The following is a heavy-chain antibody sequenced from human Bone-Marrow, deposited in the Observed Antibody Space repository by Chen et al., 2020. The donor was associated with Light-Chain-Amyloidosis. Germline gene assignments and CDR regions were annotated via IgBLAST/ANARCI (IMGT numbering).Heavy chain of an antibody. CDR1: GFVFSAYS. J-gene: IGHJ3*02. Sequence: GGSLRPPCLALGFVFSAYSMNWVRQAPGKGLEWISYINWDSTATYYPDSMRGRCTISRDNGKNSLYLQLNSLRAEDTALYFCVRDHNWAFDIWGQGTVVTVSS. CDR2: INWDSTAT. CDR3: VRDHNWAFDI. V-gene: IGHV3-48*01.